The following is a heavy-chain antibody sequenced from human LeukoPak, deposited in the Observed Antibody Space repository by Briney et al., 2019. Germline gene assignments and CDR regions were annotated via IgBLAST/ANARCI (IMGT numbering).Heavy chain of an antibody. Sequence: ASVTVSCKASGYTFTSYAMHWVRQAPGQRLEWMGWINAGNGNTKYSQKFQGRVTITRDTSASTAYMELSSLRSEDTAVYYCASDYGDYVHDAFDIWGQGTMVTVSS. CDR2: INAGNGNT. J-gene: IGHJ3*02. CDR3: ASDYGDYVHDAFDI. CDR1: GYTFTSYA. V-gene: IGHV1-3*01. D-gene: IGHD4-17*01.